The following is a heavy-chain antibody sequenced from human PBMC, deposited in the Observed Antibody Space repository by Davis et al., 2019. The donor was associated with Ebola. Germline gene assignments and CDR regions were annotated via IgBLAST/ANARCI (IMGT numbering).Heavy chain of an antibody. CDR1: GYTLTELS. CDR2: FDPEDGET. V-gene: IGHV1-24*01. D-gene: IGHD6-19*01. Sequence: ASVKVSCKVSGYTLTELSMHWVRQAPGKGLEWMGGFDPEDGETIYAQKFQGRVTMTEDTSTDTAYMELSSLRSEDTAVYYCATSHRYSSDQPFDYWGQGTLVTVSS. CDR3: ATSHRYSSDQPFDY. J-gene: IGHJ4*02.